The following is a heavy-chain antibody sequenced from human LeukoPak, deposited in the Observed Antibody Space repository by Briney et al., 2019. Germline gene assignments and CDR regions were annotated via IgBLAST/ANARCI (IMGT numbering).Heavy chain of an antibody. D-gene: IGHD1-26*01. CDR1: GGTISGRNW. CDR2: IYHSGST. V-gene: IGHV4-4*02. Sequence: PSGTLSLTCADSGGTISGRNWWVCVRQPPVKGLEWIGEIYHSGSTNYNPSLKSRVTISVDKSKNQFSLKLSSVTAADTAVYYCSRISGSLDYFDYWGQGTLVTVSS. CDR3: SRISGSLDYFDY. J-gene: IGHJ4*02.